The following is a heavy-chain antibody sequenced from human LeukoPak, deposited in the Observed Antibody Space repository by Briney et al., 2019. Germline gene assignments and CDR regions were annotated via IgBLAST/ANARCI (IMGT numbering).Heavy chain of an antibody. CDR3: ARGGTYYDILTGRPRRNWFDP. V-gene: IGHV4-59*12. D-gene: IGHD3-9*01. CDR2: VYNSGST. Sequence: SETLSLTCSVSGGSISIYYWSWIRQPPGKGLEWIGYVYNSGSTDYNPSLKSRVTISVDTSKNQFSLKLSSVTAADTAVYYCARGGTYYDILTGRPRRNWFDPWGQGTLVTVSS. J-gene: IGHJ5*02. CDR1: GGSISIYY.